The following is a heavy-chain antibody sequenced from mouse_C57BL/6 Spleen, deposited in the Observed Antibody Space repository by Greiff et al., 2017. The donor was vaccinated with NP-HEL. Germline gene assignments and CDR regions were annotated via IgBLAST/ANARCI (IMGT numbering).Heavy chain of an antibody. V-gene: IGHV1-15*01. Sequence: QVQLKQSGAELVRPGASVTLSCKASVYTFTDYEMHWVKQTPVHGLEWIGAIDPETGGTAYNQKFKGKAILTADKSSSTAYMELRGLTFKVSVLSYCTRGNSGIIPDWFVYWGQGTLGAVSA. CDR3: TRGNSGIIPDWFVY. CDR2: IDPETGGT. CDR1: VYTFTDYE. D-gene: IGHD1-1*01. J-gene: IGHJ3*01.